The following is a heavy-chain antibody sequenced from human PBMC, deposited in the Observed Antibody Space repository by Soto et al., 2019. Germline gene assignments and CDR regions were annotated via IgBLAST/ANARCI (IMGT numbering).Heavy chain of an antibody. Sequence: SVKVSCKASGGTFSSYAISWVRQAPGQGLEWMGGIIPIFGTANYAQKFQGRVTITADKSTSTAYMELSSLRSEDTAVYYCAKSWELPYYFDYWGQGALVTVSS. CDR1: GGTFSSYA. CDR2: IIPIFGTA. J-gene: IGHJ4*02. D-gene: IGHD1-26*01. V-gene: IGHV1-69*06. CDR3: AKSWELPYYFDY.